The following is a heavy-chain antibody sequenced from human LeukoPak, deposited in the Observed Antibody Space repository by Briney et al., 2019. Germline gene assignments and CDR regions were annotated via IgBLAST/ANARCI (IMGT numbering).Heavy chain of an antibody. CDR2: IIPIFGTA. V-gene: IGHV1-69*13. J-gene: IGHJ4*02. D-gene: IGHD4-23*01. Sequence: SVKVSCKASGYTFTGYYMHWVRQAPGQGLEWMGGIIPIFGTANYAQKFQGRVTITADESTSTAYMELSSLRSEDTAVYYCARVYGGNSPDYWGQGTLVTVSS. CDR3: ARVYGGNSPDY. CDR1: GYTFTGYY.